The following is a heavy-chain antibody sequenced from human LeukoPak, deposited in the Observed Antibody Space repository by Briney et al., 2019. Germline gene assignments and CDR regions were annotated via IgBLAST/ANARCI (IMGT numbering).Heavy chain of an antibody. V-gene: IGHV4-59*06. Sequence: PSETLSLTCAVYGGSLSGYYWSWIRQPPGKGLEWIGYIWYSGFTYYNPSLKSRVTISVDTSKDQFFLKLSSVTAADTAMYYCARVRDWFDPWGQGTLVTVSS. J-gene: IGHJ5*02. CDR2: IWYSGFT. CDR3: ARVRDWFDP. CDR1: GGSLSGYY. D-gene: IGHD4/OR15-4a*01.